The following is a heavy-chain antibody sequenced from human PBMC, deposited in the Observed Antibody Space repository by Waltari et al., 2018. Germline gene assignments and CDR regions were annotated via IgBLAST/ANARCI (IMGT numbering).Heavy chain of an antibody. Sequence: QVQLQESGPGLVKPSETLSLTCTGSGGSISRYYWSWIRKPAGKGLGWIGRIYTSGSTNYNPSLKRRFTMSVDTSKNQFSLKLSSVTAADTAVYYCARVNRYCSSTSCLYYFDYWGQGTLVTVSS. CDR2: IYTSGST. D-gene: IGHD2-2*01. CDR3: ARVNRYCSSTSCLYYFDY. CDR1: GGSISRYY. V-gene: IGHV4-4*07. J-gene: IGHJ4*02.